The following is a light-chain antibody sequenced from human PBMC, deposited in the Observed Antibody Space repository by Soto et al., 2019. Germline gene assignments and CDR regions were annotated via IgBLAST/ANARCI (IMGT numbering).Light chain of an antibody. Sequence: DVVMTQSPLSLPVIFGQPASISCRSSRSLGHTNGNTYLNWFQQRPGQSPRRLIYMVSNRGSGVPGRFSGSGSGTDFTLKISRVEADDVGVYFCMQAIHCPWTFGQGTKVEVK. CDR3: MQAIHCPWT. J-gene: IGKJ1*01. CDR1: RSLGHTNGNTY. V-gene: IGKV2-30*02. CDR2: MVS.